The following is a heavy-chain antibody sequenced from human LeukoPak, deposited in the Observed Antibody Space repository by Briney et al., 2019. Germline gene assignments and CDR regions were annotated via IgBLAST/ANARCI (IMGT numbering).Heavy chain of an antibody. Sequence: SETLSLTCTVSGGSISSYYWSWIRQPPGKGLEWIGYIYYSGSTNYNPSLKSRVTISVDTSKNQFSLKLSSVTAADTAVYYCARYFAISGVFYWGQGTLVTVSS. J-gene: IGHJ4*02. D-gene: IGHD1-20*01. CDR1: GGSISSYY. V-gene: IGHV4-59*01. CDR2: IYYSGST. CDR3: ARYFAISGVFY.